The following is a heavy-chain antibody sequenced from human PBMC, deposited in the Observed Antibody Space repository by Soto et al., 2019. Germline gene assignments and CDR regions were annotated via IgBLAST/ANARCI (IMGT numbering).Heavy chain of an antibody. Sequence: HARLQESGPGLLKPSGTLSLTCTVSTGSINSRNWWRCVRQSPQIGLEYIVEIYHSGATNYNPSLKSRATISLDASKNECSLRLASVTAADTAVYDCATYRATAATGFAWFVSLGQGIRVTVSP. CDR3: ATYRATAATGFAWFVS. CDR2: IYHSGAT. CDR1: TGSINSRNW. D-gene: IGHD2-15*01. V-gene: IGHV4-4*02. J-gene: IGHJ5*01.